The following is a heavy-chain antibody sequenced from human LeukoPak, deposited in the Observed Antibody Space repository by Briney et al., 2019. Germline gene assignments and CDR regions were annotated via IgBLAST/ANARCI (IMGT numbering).Heavy chain of an antibody. D-gene: IGHD6-6*01. CDR1: GFTFDDYA. V-gene: IGHV3-9*01. CDR2: ISWNSGII. CDR3: AKEISPSIAARRLYGMDV. J-gene: IGHJ6*02. Sequence: GGSLRLSCAASGFTFDDYAMHWVRQAPGKGLEWVSGISWNSGIISYADSVKGRFTISRDNAKNSLYLQMNNLRAEDTALYYCAKEISPSIAARRLYGMDVWGQGTTVTVSS.